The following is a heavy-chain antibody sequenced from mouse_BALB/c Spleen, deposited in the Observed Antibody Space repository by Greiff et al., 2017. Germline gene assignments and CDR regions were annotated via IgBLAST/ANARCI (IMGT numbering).Heavy chain of an antibody. J-gene: IGHJ3*01. CDR3: AREGYGSSSFAY. D-gene: IGHD1-1*01. Sequence: VQLQQSGAELVRPGTSVKVSCKASGYAFTNYLIEWVKQRPGQGLEWIGVINPGSGGTNYNEKFKGKATLTADKSSSTAYMQLSSLTSDDSAVYFCAREGYGSSSFAYWGQGTLVTVSA. CDR2: INPGSGGT. CDR1: GYAFTNYL. V-gene: IGHV1-54*01.